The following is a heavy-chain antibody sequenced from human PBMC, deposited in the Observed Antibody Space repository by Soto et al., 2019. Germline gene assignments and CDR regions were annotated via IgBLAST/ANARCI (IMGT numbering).Heavy chain of an antibody. Sequence: QVQLVQSGAEVKKPGASVKVSCKASGYTFTSYDINWVRQATGQGLEWMGWMNPNSGNTGYAQKFRVKVTMTRNTSTSTAYMEMSSLRSEDTAVYYCAGERTGTTSMNVWGQRTTVTVSS. CDR3: AGERTGTTSMNV. V-gene: IGHV1-8*01. J-gene: IGHJ6*02. CDR2: MNPNSGNT. D-gene: IGHD1-1*01. CDR1: GYTFTSYD.